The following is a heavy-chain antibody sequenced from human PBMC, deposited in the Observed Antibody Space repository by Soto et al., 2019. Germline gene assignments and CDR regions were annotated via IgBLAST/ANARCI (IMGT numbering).Heavy chain of an antibody. CDR3: ARLHSGTARPDY. V-gene: IGHV5-51*01. CDR2: LYPGDSDT. Sequence: PGESLKISCKAFGYTYTNYWLGWVRQMPGKGLEWMGILYPGDSDTRYSPSFEGQVTISADKSITTAYLQWSSLRASDTAMYYCARLHSGTARPDYWGQGTQVTVSS. D-gene: IGHD6-19*01. CDR1: GYTYTNYW. J-gene: IGHJ4*02.